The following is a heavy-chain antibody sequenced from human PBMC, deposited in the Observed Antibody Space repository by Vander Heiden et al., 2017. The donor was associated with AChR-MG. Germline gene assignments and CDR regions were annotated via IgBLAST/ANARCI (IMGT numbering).Heavy chain of an antibody. J-gene: IGHJ6*03. Sequence: EVQLLESGGGLVQAGGSLRLSCAASGFTFRSYAMSWVRQVPGNGLEWVSAIRGSGGSTYSADSVKGRFTISRDNSKNTLYLQMNSLRAEDTAVYYCAKGGFLEWFYYYYMDVWGKGTTVTVSS. CDR2: IRGSGGST. V-gene: IGHV3-23*01. D-gene: IGHD3-3*01. CDR1: GFTFRSYA. CDR3: AKGGFLEWFYYYYMDV.